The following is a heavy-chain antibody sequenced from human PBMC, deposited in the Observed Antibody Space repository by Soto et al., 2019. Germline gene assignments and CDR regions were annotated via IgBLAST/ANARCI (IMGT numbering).Heavy chain of an antibody. Sequence: QVQLVESGGGLVKPGGSLRLSCAASGLTFSDCYMNWIRQAPGKGLEWVSYISSSGSSINYAGSVKGRFTISRDNAKNSRDLPMNSLRAEDTAMYYCARVRFGEWGYAMDVWGQGTTVTVSS. V-gene: IGHV3-11*01. CDR1: GLTFSDCY. CDR3: ARVRFGEWGYAMDV. CDR2: ISSSGSSI. D-gene: IGHD3-10*01. J-gene: IGHJ6*02.